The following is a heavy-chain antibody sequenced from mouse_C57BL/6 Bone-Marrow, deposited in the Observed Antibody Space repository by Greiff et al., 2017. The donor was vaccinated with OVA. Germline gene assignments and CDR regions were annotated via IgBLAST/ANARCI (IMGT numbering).Heavy chain of an antibody. CDR3: ARGNVGSSFYAMDY. D-gene: IGHD1-1*01. V-gene: IGHV14-3*01. CDR2: IDPANDNT. Sequence: VQLQQSVAELVRPGASVKLSCTASGFNIKNTYMHWVKQRPEQGLEWIGRIDPANDNTKYAPKFPGKATMTADTSSNTAYLQLSSLSSEDTAVDCCARGNVGSSFYAMDYWGQGTSVTVSS. J-gene: IGHJ4*01. CDR1: GFNIKNTY.